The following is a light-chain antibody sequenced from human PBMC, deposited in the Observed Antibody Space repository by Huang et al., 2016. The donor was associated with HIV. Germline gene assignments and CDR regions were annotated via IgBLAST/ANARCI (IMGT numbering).Light chain of an antibody. CDR3: QESYSTPWT. V-gene: IGKV1-39*01. CDR2: AAS. CDR1: QNIKTY. J-gene: IGKJ1*01. Sequence: DIQMTQSPSSLSASVGERVTITCRTSQNIKTYLNWYQHKPGKAPDLLFYAASSLRSGGPSRFSASGSGTEFTFTISSLQSDDFATYYCQESYSTPWTFGQGTKVEIK.